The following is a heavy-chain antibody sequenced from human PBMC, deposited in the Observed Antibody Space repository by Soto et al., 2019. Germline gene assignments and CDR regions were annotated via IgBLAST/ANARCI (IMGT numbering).Heavy chain of an antibody. CDR3: ARIATTTLGGPIDY. CDR1: GYFISSSHW. V-gene: IGHV4-28*05. Sequence: QVQVQESGPGLVKASDTLSLTCRVSGYFISSSHWWGWIRQPPGKGLEWICHINYSGSFYHDPSLKSRVTMSLDTSKHQLSLRLSSVTAVDTAVYYCARIATTTLGGPIDYWGRGTLVTVSS. J-gene: IGHJ4*02. D-gene: IGHD4-4*01. CDR2: INYSGSF.